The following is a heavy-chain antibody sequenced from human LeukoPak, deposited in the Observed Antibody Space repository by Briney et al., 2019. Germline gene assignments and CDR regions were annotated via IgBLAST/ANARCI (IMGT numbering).Heavy chain of an antibody. CDR1: GFTFSTYA. CDR2: IGGSGYTT. V-gene: IGHV3-23*01. Sequence: GGSLRLSCVASGFTFSTYAMTWVRQAPGKGLEWASSIGGSGYTTYFADSVKGRFTISRDNSNNTLFLEMNSLRAEDTALYYCAKVLGSGYDFDYWGQGTPVTVSS. D-gene: IGHD5-12*01. J-gene: IGHJ4*02. CDR3: AKVLGSGYDFDY.